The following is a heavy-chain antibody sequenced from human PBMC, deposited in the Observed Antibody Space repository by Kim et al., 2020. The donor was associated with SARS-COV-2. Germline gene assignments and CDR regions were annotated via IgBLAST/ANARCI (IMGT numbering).Heavy chain of an antibody. CDR2: ISWNSGSI. CDR3: VKLYDSSGYPMRDY. V-gene: IGHV3-9*01. Sequence: GGSLRLSCAASGFTFDDYAMHWVRQAPGKGLEWVSGISWNSGSIGYADSVKGRFTISRDNAKNSLYLQMNSLRAEDTALYYCVKLYDSSGYPMRDYWGQGTLVTVSS. D-gene: IGHD3-22*01. CDR1: GFTFDDYA. J-gene: IGHJ4*02.